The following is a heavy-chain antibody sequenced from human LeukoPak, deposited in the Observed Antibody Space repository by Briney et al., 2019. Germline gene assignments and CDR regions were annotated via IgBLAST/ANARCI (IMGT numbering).Heavy chain of an antibody. CDR1: GGSINSRSDY. CDR2: VYYSGDT. J-gene: IGHJ2*01. D-gene: IGHD3-9*01. CDR3: ARCPYDLLTGFSKWFFDL. Sequence: SETLSLTCTVSGGSINSRSDYWGWIRQPPGKGLEWIGNVYYSGDTYYNTSLQSRVTISVDTSKSQFSLTLNSVTAADTAVYYCARCPYDLLTGFSKWFFDLWGCGALVTVSS. V-gene: IGHV4-39*01.